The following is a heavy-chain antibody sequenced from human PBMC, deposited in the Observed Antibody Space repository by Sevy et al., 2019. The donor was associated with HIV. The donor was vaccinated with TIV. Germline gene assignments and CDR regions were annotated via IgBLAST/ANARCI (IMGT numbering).Heavy chain of an antibody. CDR2: YDPEDDKR. J-gene: IGHJ4*02. CDR3: ATTKDYYESSGSPFDY. CDR1: GKILTQLS. D-gene: IGHD3-22*01. V-gene: IGHV1-24*01. Sequence: ASVKVSCKVSGKILTQLSMHWVRQAPGKGLEWMGSYDPEDDKRIYAQKFQGRVTMTEDTSTDTAYMELRILRSEDTAVYYCATTKDYYESSGSPFDYWGQGTLVTVSS.